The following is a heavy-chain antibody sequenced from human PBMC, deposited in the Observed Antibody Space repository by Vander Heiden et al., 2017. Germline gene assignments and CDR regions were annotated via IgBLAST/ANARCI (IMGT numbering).Heavy chain of an antibody. CDR3: ARGGYDSSGYSGYFDY. J-gene: IGHJ4*02. Sequence: EVQLVESGEGLVQPGGSLRLSCAASGFTFSSYAMHWVRQAPGKGLEYVSAISSNGGSTYYADSVKGRFTISRDNSKNTLYLQRGSLRAEDMAVYYCARGGYDSSGYSGYFDYWGQGTLVTVSS. V-gene: IGHV3-64*02. D-gene: IGHD3-22*01. CDR1: GFTFSSYA. CDR2: ISSNGGST.